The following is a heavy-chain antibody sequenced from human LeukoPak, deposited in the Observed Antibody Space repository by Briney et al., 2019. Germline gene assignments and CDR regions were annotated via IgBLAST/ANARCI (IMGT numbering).Heavy chain of an antibody. CDR1: GYSLISYD. J-gene: IGHJ6*02. CDR2: MNPNSGRT. Sequence: ASVKVSCKASGYSLISYDINWVRQAAGQGLEWMGWMNPNSGRTGYAQTFQGRVTMTRDTSLNTAYMELSSLKSEDTAIYYCAREGLPYAMDVWGQGTTVTVFS. CDR3: AREGLPYAMDV. D-gene: IGHD2-15*01. V-gene: IGHV1-8*01.